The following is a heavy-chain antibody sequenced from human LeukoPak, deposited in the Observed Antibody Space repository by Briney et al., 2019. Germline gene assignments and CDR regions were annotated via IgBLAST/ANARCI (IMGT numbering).Heavy chain of an antibody. CDR3: ARSYYDSSGYYNWFDP. V-gene: IGHV3-48*03. Sequence: TGGSLRLSCAASGFTFSSYEMNWVRQAPGKGLEWVSYISSSGSTIYYAGSVKGRFTTSRDNAKNSLYLQMNSLRAEDTAVYYCARSYYDSSGYYNWFDPWGQGTLVTVSS. D-gene: IGHD3-22*01. J-gene: IGHJ5*02. CDR2: ISSSGSTI. CDR1: GFTFSSYE.